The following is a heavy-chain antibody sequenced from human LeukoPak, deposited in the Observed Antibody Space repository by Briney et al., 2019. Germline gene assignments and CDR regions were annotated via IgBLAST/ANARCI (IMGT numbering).Heavy chain of an antibody. Sequence: ASVKVSCKASGYTFTSYDINWVRQATGQGLEWMGWMNPNSGNTGYAQKFQGRVTMTRNTSISTAYMELSSLRSEDTAVYYCARGNIVVAGYYYYSMDVWGQGTTVTVSS. CDR2: MNPNSGNT. CDR3: ARGNIVVAGYYYYSMDV. V-gene: IGHV1-8*01. J-gene: IGHJ6*02. CDR1: GYTFTSYD. D-gene: IGHD2-2*01.